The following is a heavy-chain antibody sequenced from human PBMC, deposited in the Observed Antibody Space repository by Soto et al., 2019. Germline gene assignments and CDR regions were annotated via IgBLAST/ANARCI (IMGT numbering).Heavy chain of an antibody. CDR2: LIPTFGTA. CDR1: GGTFSSSA. D-gene: IGHD6-19*01. V-gene: IGHV1-69*06. Sequence: QVQLVQSGAEMREPGSSVKVSCKASGGTFSSSAINWLRQAPGQGPEWMGGLIPTFGTANYIEKFRVRVTITADTSTSTAYMEVSSLTSEDTAMYFCARSETAGHRGFDIWGQGTMVTVSS. J-gene: IGHJ3*02. CDR3: ARSETAGHRGFDI.